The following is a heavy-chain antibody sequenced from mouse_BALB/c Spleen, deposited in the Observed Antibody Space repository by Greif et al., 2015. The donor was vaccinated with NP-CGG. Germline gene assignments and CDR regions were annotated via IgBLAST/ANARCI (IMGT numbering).Heavy chain of an antibody. Sequence: QVQLKESGAELVRPGASVKLSCKASGYTFTSYWINWVKQRPGQGLEWIGNIYPSDSYTNYNQKFKDKATLTVDKSSSTAYMQLSSPTSEDSAVYYCTTLYYCNYVYYAMDYWGQGTSVTVSS. J-gene: IGHJ4*01. CDR1: GYTFTSYW. V-gene: IGHV1-69*02. CDR2: IYPSDSYT. CDR3: TTLYYCNYVYYAMDY. D-gene: IGHD2-1*01.